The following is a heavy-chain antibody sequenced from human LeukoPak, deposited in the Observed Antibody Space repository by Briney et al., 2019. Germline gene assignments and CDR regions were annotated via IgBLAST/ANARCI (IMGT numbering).Heavy chain of an antibody. J-gene: IGHJ5*02. Sequence: ASVKVSCKASGYTFTGYYVHWVRQAPGQGLEWMGWINPNSGGTNYAQKFQGRVTMTRDTSISTAYMELSRLRSDDTAVYYCARVLTKLEVSRLNWFDPWGQGTLVTVSS. CDR2: INPNSGGT. V-gene: IGHV1-2*02. CDR1: GYTFTGYY. CDR3: ARVLTKLEVSRLNWFDP. D-gene: IGHD6-13*01.